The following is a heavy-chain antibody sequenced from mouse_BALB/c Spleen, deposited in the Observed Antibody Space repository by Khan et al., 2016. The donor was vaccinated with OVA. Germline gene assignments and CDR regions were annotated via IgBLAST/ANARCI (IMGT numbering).Heavy chain of an antibody. Sequence: QVQLQQPGTELVRPGASMKLSCKTSGYIFTSNWIHWVKQRSGQGLEWIARIYPGTGSIYYNEKFKGKATLTADKSSSTAYMQLSSLKSEDSAVYFCAICYDYETSYFDVWGAGTTVTVSS. V-gene: IGHV1S132*01. CDR1: GYIFTSNW. CDR2: IYPGTGSI. D-gene: IGHD2-4*01. CDR3: AICYDYETSYFDV. J-gene: IGHJ1*01.